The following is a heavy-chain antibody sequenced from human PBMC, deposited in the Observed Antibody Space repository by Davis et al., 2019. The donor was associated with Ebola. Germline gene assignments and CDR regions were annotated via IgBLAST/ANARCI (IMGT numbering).Heavy chain of an antibody. V-gene: IGHV3-30-3*01. Sequence: GESLKISCAASGFTFSSYWMSWVRQAPGKGLEWVAVISYDGDNSYYADSVKGRFTISRDNAKNSLYLQMNSLRAEDTAVYYCARYCSSTSCDGLKNERRTNYGMDVWGQGTTVTVSS. CDR3: ARYCSSTSCDGLKNERRTNYGMDV. CDR2: ISYDGDNS. D-gene: IGHD2-2*01. CDR1: GFTFSSYW. J-gene: IGHJ6*02.